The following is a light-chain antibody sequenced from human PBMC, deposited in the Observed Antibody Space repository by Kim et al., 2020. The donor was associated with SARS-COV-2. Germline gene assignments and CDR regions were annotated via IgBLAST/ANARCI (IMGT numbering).Light chain of an antibody. CDR3: QQFNSYRVT. CDR1: QGISSA. J-gene: IGKJ3*01. V-gene: IGKV1-13*02. CDR2: DAS. Sequence: AAVGDRVTITCRASQGISSALAWYQQKPGKAPKLLIYDASSLESGVPSRFSGSGSGTDFTLTISSLQPEDFATYYCQQFNSYRVTFGPGTKVDIK.